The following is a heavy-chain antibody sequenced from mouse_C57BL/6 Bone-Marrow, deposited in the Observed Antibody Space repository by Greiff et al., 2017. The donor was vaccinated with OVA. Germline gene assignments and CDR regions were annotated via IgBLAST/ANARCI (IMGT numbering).Heavy chain of an antibody. CDR1: GFNIKDYY. V-gene: IGHV14-2*01. CDR3: SPYGNFTYPY. J-gene: IGHJ2*01. CDR2: IAPEDGET. Sequence: EVQLQQSGAELVKPGASVKLSCTASGFNIKDYYMHWVKQRTEQGLEWIGRIAPEDGETKYAPQFQGQATMTADTSSNTAYLQLSSLTSEDTAVYYCSPYGNFTYPYWGQGTILTVSS. D-gene: IGHD2-1*01.